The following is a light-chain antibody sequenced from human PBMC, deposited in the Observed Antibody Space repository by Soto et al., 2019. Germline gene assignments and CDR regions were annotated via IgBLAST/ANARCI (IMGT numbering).Light chain of an antibody. V-gene: IGKV1-5*01. CDR1: ESVSKW. CDR2: DAS. Sequence: DIQMTQSPSFLSASVGDKVTITCRATESVSKWLAWYQEKPGNPPRPLIYDASTLESGVPSRFSGSGSGTEFTLTISSLQADDFTIYYCQQYTSHSWTFAQGGIVDIK. CDR3: QQYTSHSWT. J-gene: IGKJ1*01.